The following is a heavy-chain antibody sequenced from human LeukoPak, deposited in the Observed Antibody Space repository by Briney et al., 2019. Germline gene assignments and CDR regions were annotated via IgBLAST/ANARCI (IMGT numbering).Heavy chain of an antibody. V-gene: IGHV3-21*01. Sequence: GGSLRLSCAASGFTFSSYSMNWVRQAPGKGLEWVSSISSSSSYIYYADSVKGRFTISRDNAKNSLYLQMNSLRAEDTAVYYCATQLLWFGEPSIDYWGQGTLVTVSS. CDR3: ATQLLWFGEPSIDY. J-gene: IGHJ4*02. CDR1: GFTFSSYS. D-gene: IGHD3-10*01. CDR2: ISSSSSYI.